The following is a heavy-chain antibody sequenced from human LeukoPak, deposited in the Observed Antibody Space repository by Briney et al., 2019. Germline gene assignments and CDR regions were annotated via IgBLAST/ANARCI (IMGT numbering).Heavy chain of an antibody. CDR3: ARGGGYDSDSNFDY. J-gene: IGHJ4*02. Sequence: SETLSLTCAVYGGSFSGYYWSWIRQPPGKGLEWIGEMNHSGSTNYNPSLKSRVTISVDTSKNQFSLKLSSVTAADTAVYYCARGGGYDSDSNFDYWGQGTLVTVSS. CDR2: MNHSGST. CDR1: GGSFSGYY. V-gene: IGHV4-34*01. D-gene: IGHD5-12*01.